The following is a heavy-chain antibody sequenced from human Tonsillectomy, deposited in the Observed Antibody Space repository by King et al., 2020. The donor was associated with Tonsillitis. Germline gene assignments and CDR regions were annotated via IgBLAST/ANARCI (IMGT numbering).Heavy chain of an antibody. J-gene: IGHJ3*02. Sequence: VQLVESGGDLVKPGGSLRLSCAASGFTFSKAWMSWVRQAPGKGLEWVGRIKSTTDGGTVDYAAPVKGRFLIPRDDSKTTLYLQLNSLQTEDTAVYYCATSSAIYNNFWRGAFDIWGQGTMVTVSS. V-gene: IGHV3-15*01. D-gene: IGHD3-3*01. CDR3: ATSSAIYNNFWRGAFDI. CDR1: GFTFSKAW. CDR2: IKSTTDGGTV.